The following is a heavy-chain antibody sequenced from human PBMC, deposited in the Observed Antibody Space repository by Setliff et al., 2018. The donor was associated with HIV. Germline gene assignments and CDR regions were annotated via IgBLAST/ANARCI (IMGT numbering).Heavy chain of an antibody. CDR1: GFTFSSYS. Sequence: GGSLRLSCAASGFTFSSYSMNWVRQAPGKGLEWVSSISSSSSYIYYADSVKGRFTISRDNAKNSLYLQMNSLRAEDTALYYCARGISGWYAPLGYWGQGTLVTVSS. V-gene: IGHV3-21*04. CDR2: ISSSSSYI. J-gene: IGHJ4*02. CDR3: ARGISGWYAPLGY. D-gene: IGHD6-19*01.